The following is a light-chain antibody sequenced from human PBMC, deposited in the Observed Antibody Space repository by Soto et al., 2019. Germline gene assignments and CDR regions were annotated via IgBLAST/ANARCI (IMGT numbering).Light chain of an antibody. V-gene: IGKV4-1*01. CDR1: QTILYSSNSKNY. J-gene: IGKJ1*01. CDR3: QQYYTGRT. CDR2: WAS. Sequence: DIVMTQSPDSLAVSLGERATINCKSSQTILYSSNSKNYLAWYQLKRGQPPKLLIYWASTRESGVPDRFSGSGSWTDFTLTISSLQAEDVAIYYCQQYYTGRTCGQGTKVEIK.